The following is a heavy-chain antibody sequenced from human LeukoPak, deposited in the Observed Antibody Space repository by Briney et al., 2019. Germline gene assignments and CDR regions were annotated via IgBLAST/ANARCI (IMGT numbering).Heavy chain of an antibody. J-gene: IGHJ4*02. CDR3: VRTPPNWGFDY. Sequence: ASVKVSCKASGYTFTSHDINWVRQATGQGLEWMGWMSPNSGDTGYAQKFQGRVTMTSDSSTSTAYMELSSLRSEDTAIYYCVRTPPNWGFDYWGQGTLVTVSS. V-gene: IGHV1-8*01. CDR2: MSPNSGDT. D-gene: IGHD7-27*01. CDR1: GYTFTSHD.